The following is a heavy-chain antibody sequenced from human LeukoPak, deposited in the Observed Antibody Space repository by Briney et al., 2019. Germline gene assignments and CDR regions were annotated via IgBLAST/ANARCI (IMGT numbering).Heavy chain of an antibody. J-gene: IGHJ4*02. V-gene: IGHV4-38-2*02. CDR1: GYSISSDYY. Sequence: SETLSLTCTVSGYSISSDYYWGWIRQPPGKGLEWIGSIYHSGSTYYNPSLKSRVTISVDTSKNQFSLKLSSVTAADTAVYYCARDLGPIGGNGHFDYWGQGTLVTVSS. D-gene: IGHD4-23*01. CDR3: ARDLGPIGGNGHFDY. CDR2: IYHSGST.